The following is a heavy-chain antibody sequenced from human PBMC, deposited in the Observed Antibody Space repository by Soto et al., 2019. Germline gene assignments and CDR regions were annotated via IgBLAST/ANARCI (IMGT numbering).Heavy chain of an antibody. D-gene: IGHD6-13*01. CDR1: GDSINSGDYY. J-gene: IGHJ5*02. Sequence: QVQLQESGPGLVKPSQTLSLTCTVSGDSINSGDYYWSWIRQLPGKGLEWIGYIFYTGNTYYTPSLESRLTISIDTSNNQFSLKLRSVTAADTAVYYCAGDWVFERWFDPWGQGTLVTVSS. CDR3: AGDWVFERWFDP. CDR2: IFYTGNT. V-gene: IGHV4-30-4*01.